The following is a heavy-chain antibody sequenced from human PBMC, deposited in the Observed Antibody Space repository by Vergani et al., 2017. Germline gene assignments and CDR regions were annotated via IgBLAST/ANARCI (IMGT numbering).Heavy chain of an antibody. CDR1: GFSVTTSGVG. V-gene: IGHV2-5*01. CDR2: IYGNDEK. J-gene: IGHJ4*02. CDR3: AHTNTLI. D-gene: IGHD2-15*01. Sequence: QITLKESGPTQVKPTQTLTLTCTFSGFSVTTSGVGVGWIRQPPGKALEWFALIYGNDEKYYSPSLNDRLTITKDTSKNQVVLTMANMDPVDTATYYCAHTNTLIWGQGTLVTVSS.